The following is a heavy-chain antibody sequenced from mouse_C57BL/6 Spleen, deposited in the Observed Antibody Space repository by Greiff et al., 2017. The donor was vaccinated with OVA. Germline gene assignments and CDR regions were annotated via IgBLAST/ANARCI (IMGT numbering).Heavy chain of an antibody. D-gene: IGHD3-2*02. CDR3: ARRGDSSGYVFAY. CDR2: IYPRSGNT. J-gene: IGHJ3*01. Sequence: QVQLKQSGAELARPGASVKLSCKASGYTFTSYGISWVKQRTGQGLEWIGEIYPRSGNTYYNEKFKGKATLTADKSSSTAYMELRSLTSEDSAVYFCARRGDSSGYVFAYWGQGTLVTVSA. CDR1: GYTFTSYG. V-gene: IGHV1-81*01.